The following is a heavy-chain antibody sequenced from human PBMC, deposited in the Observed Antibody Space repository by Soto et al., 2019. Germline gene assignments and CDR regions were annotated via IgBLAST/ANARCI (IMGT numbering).Heavy chain of an antibody. D-gene: IGHD4-17*01. V-gene: IGHV3-74*01. J-gene: IGHJ4*02. CDR3: ARDRGTGDYYFDY. CDR2: VNSDGSST. Sequence: EVQLVESGGGLVQPGGSVRLSCAASGFTFSSHWMHWVRQAPGKGLVWVSRVNSDGSSTSYADSVKGRFTISRDNAKNTLFLQMNSLTVEDTAVYYCARDRGTGDYYFDYWGQGTLVTVSS. CDR1: GFTFSSHW.